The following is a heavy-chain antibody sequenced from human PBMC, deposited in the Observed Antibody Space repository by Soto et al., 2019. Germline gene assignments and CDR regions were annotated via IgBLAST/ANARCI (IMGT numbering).Heavy chain of an antibody. V-gene: IGHV1-18*01. Sequence: QVLLVQSGGEVKKPGASVKVSCNTSGYPFISYGISWVRQAPGQGPEWMGWINVYSGNTDYAQKFRDRITVTTDTSTSTAYMELRSLRSDDTAVYYCASSKASSMDVWGQGTRVTVSS. D-gene: IGHD2-2*01. CDR2: INVYSGNT. CDR1: GYPFISYG. CDR3: ASSKASSMDV. J-gene: IGHJ6*02.